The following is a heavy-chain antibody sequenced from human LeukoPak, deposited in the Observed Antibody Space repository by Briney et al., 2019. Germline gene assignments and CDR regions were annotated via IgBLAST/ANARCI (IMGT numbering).Heavy chain of an antibody. CDR2: ISDSGGAT. D-gene: IGHD5-18*01. V-gene: IGHV3-23*01. CDR3: VRHDSYIPY. J-gene: IGHJ4*02. CDR1: GFTFNNYA. Sequence: GGSLRLSCAASGFTFNNYAMSWVRQAPGKGLEWVSGISDSGGATYYADSVKGRFTISRDNSKNTVHLQMNNLRVEDRAVYFCVRHDSYIPYWGQGTLVTVSS.